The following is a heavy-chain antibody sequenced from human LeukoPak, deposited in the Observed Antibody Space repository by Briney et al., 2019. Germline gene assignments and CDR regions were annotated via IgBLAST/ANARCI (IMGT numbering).Heavy chain of an antibody. CDR2: ISSRSNTI. J-gene: IGHJ4*02. V-gene: IGHV3-48*03. CDR3: ARWGRTYNILTGYSY. CDR1: GFTFSSYE. Sequence: GGSLRLSCAASGFTFSSYEMNWVRQAPGKGLEWVSYISSRSNTIYYADSVKGRFTISGDNAKNSLYLHMNSLRSEDTAVYYCARWGRTYNILTGYSYWGQGTLVTVSS. D-gene: IGHD3-9*01.